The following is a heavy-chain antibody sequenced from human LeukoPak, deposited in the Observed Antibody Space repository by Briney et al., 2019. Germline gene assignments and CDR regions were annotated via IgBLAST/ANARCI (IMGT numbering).Heavy chain of an antibody. CDR1: GGSISSSSYY. V-gene: IGHV4-39*01. CDR3: ASEGLLGVPDAFDI. J-gene: IGHJ3*02. Sequence: PSETLSLTCTVSGGSISSSSYYWGWIRQPPGKGLEWIGSIYYSGSTYYNPSLKSRVTISVDTSKNQFSLKLSSVTAADTAVYYCASEGLLGVPDAFDIWGQGTMVTVSS. D-gene: IGHD1-26*01. CDR2: IYYSGST.